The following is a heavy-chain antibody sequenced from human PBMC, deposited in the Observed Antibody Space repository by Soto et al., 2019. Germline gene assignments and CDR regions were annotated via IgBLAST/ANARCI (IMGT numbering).Heavy chain of an antibody. J-gene: IGHJ4*02. CDR3: ARDGAFWSGYWTNYFDF. CDR1: GFTFSSYW. V-gene: IGHV3-74*01. CDR2: INSDGSST. D-gene: IGHD3-3*01. Sequence: EVQLVESGGGLVQPGGSLRLSCAASGFTFSSYWMHWVRQAPGKGLAWVSRINSDGSSTSYADSVKGRFTISRDNDKNTLYLEMNSLRAEDTAVYYCARDGAFWSGYWTNYFDFWGQGTLVTVSS.